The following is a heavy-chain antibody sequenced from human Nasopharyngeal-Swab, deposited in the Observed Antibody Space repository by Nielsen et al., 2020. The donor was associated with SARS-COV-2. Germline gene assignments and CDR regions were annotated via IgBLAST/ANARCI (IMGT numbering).Heavy chain of an antibody. J-gene: IGHJ4*02. CDR3: AAAPSGDYGGY. D-gene: IGHD4-23*01. CDR1: GFTFSNYG. Sequence: GGSLRLSCAASGFTFSNYGMHWVHQAPGKGLEWVAVIWYDGSNKYYADSVKGRFTISRDNSKNTVYLQMSGLRGEDTAVYYCAAAPSGDYGGYWGQGTLVTVSS. CDR2: IWYDGSNK. V-gene: IGHV3-33*01.